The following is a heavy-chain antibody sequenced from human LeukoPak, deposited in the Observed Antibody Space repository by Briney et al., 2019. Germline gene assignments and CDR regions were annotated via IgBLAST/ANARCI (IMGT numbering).Heavy chain of an antibody. CDR1: GFTFSSYS. CDR3: ARDRIAARPSSYYFDY. D-gene: IGHD6-6*01. Sequence: PRGSLRLSCAASGFTFSSYSMNWVRQAPGKGLEWVSSIGGRNGYIYYANSVKGRFTISRDNAKNTLYLQMNSLRAEDTAVYYCARDRIAARPSSYYFDYWGQGTLVTVSS. V-gene: IGHV3-21*01. CDR2: IGGRNGYI. J-gene: IGHJ4*02.